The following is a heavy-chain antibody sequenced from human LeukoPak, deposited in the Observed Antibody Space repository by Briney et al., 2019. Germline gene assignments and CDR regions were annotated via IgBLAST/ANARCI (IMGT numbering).Heavy chain of an antibody. CDR3: ARGGDGDDQSLYYYYYMDV. J-gene: IGHJ6*03. CDR2: IYPSGST. Sequence: SGTLSLTRAVSGGSISSGSYYWSWIRQPAGKGLEWIGRIYPSGSTNYNPSLKSRVTISVDTSKSQFSLKLTSVTAADTAVFYCARGGDGDDQSLYYYYYMDVWGKGTTVTISS. D-gene: IGHD4-17*01. CDR1: GGSISSGSYY. V-gene: IGHV4-61*02.